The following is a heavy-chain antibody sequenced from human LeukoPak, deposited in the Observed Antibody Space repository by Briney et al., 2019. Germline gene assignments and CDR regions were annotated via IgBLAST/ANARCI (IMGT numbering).Heavy chain of an antibody. CDR2: IFHTGST. CDR3: ARHPQEFRSDWFDP. D-gene: IGHD3-10*01. Sequence: SETLSLTCTVSGASISDFYWSWIRQSPEKGLEWLGYIFHTGSTNYNPSVKSRVTISMDTSKNQFSLRLNSVTAADTAVYYCARHPQEFRSDWFDPWGQGTLVTVSS. CDR1: GASISDFY. J-gene: IGHJ5*02. V-gene: IGHV4-59*08.